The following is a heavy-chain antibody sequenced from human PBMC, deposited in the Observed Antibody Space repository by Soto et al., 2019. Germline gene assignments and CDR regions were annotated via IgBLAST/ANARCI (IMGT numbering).Heavy chain of an antibody. D-gene: IGHD5-12*01. CDR2: IIHIFGTA. J-gene: IGHJ2*01. Sequence: QVQLVQSGAEVKKPGSSVTVSCKASGGTFSSYTISWVRQAPGQGLEWMGGIIHIFGTANYAQKFQGRVTITADESTSTAYMELSSLRSEDTAVYYCARGNHRWLQLWYFDLCDRGTLVTVSS. V-gene: IGHV1-69*12. CDR1: GGTFSSYT. CDR3: ARGNHRWLQLWYFDL.